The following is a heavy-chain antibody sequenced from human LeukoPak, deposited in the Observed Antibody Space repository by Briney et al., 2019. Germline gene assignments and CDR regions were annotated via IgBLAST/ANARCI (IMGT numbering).Heavy chain of an antibody. J-gene: IGHJ4*02. CDR1: GPSISSYY. V-gene: IGHV4-59*01. Sequence: SETLSLTCTLSGPSISSYYWSWIRQPPGKGLEWIGYIYYSGSTNYNPSLKSRVTISVDTSKNQFSLKLSSVTAADTAVYYCARVRDIAVADSYYFDYWGQGTLVTVSS. CDR2: IYYSGST. CDR3: ARVRDIAVADSYYFDY. D-gene: IGHD6-19*01.